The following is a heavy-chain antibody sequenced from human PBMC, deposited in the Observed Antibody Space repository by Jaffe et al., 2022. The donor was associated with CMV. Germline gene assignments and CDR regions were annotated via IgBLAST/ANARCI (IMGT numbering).Heavy chain of an antibody. D-gene: IGHD4-17*01. V-gene: IGHV3-23*01. J-gene: IGHJ4*02. CDR1: GFTFSNYA. CDR2: ISDTADKT. CDR3: AKGSSLRTTVTGPDY. Sequence: EVQLLESGGGLVQPGGSLRLSCAASGFTFSNYAMTWVRQAPGKGLEWVSGISDTADKTYYADSVKGRFSISRDNSRNTLFLQMNSLRPDDTAIYYCAKGSSLRTTVTGPDYWGQGTLVTVSS.